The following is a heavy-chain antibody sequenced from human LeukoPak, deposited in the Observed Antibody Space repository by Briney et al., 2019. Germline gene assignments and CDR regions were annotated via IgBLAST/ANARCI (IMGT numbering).Heavy chain of an antibody. V-gene: IGHV4-34*01. D-gene: IGHD6-6*01. CDR3: ARVPIAARRRSYYFDY. J-gene: IGHJ4*02. CDR1: GGSFSGYY. Sequence: PSETLSLTCAVYGGSFSGYYWSWIRQPPGKGLEWIGEINHSGSTNYNPSLKSRVTISVDTSKNQFSLKLSSVTAADTAVYYCARVPIAARRRSYYFDYWGQGTLVTVSS. CDR2: INHSGST.